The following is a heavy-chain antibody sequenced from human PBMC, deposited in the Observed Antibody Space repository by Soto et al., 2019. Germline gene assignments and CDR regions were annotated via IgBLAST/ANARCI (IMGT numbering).Heavy chain of an antibody. D-gene: IGHD2-2*01. CDR2: MNPNSGGT. CDR3: AIRTGQLAIISEFDGDWFFEV. J-gene: IGHJ2*01. V-gene: IGHV1-2*02. Sequence: QVQLVQSGAEVKKPGASVRVSCKASGYTFTKFDINWVRQATGQGLEWMGWMNPNSGGTNLAQRFQGRVTMTSDTSINTAYMELSSLRSDDTAVYYCAIRTGQLAIISEFDGDWFFEVWGRGTLVTVSS. CDR1: GYTFTKFD.